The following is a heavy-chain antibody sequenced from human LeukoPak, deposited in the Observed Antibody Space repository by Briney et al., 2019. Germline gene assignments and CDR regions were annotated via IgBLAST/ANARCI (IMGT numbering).Heavy chain of an antibody. V-gene: IGHV3-53*01. CDR3: ARDPYNTILYRLAH. CDR2: LYSDGNT. Sequence: PGGSLRLSCAASGFTVITNDMTWVRQAPGKGLEWVSVLYSDGNTKYADSVQGRFTISRDNSKNTLYLEMNSLSPDDTAVYYCARDPYNTILYRLAHWGQGTLVTVSS. CDR1: GFTVITND. D-gene: IGHD3-10*01. J-gene: IGHJ4*02.